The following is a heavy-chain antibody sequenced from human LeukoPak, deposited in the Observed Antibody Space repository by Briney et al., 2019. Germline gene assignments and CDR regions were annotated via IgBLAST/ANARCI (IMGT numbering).Heavy chain of an antibody. V-gene: IGHV4-31*03. CDR2: VYHTGRI. CDR3: ARGLGDSFGFDY. J-gene: IGHJ4*02. Sequence: KPSQTLSLTSSASGGSITSGGYYWTWIRQHPEKGLEWIGYVYHTGRIRYNPSLESRVSMSIDTSKNQFFLNLNSVTAADTAVYYCARGLGDSFGFDYWGRGTLVTVSS. D-gene: IGHD3-9*01. CDR1: GGSITSGGYY.